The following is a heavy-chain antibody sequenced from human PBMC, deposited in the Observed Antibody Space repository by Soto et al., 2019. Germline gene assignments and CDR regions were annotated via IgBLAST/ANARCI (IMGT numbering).Heavy chain of an antibody. Sequence: QVQLVQSGAEVKKPGSSVKVSCMASGGTFRRYAVSWVRQAPGQGLEWMGGSIPLLGTTNYAQKFQDRVTITVGACGITAYLELRSLRSEDTAVYYCARGNRIHLDDYYFYGMDVWGHGTTVSVPS. CDR2: SIPLLGTT. V-gene: IGHV1-69*01. J-gene: IGHJ6*02. CDR1: GGTFRRYA. CDR3: ARGNRIHLDDYYFYGMDV. D-gene: IGHD1-1*01.